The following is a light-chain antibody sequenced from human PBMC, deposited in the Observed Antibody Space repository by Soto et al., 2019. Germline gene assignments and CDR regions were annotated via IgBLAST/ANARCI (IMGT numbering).Light chain of an antibody. CDR1: SSNIGAGYD. CDR3: QSYDSSLSGFV. J-gene: IGLJ1*01. Sequence: QSVLTQPPSVSGAPVQRVTISCTGSSSNIGAGYDVHWYQQLPGTAPKLLIYGDNNRPSGVPDRFSGSKSGTSASLAITGLQADDEADYYCQSYDSSLSGFVFGTGTKVTVL. CDR2: GDN. V-gene: IGLV1-40*01.